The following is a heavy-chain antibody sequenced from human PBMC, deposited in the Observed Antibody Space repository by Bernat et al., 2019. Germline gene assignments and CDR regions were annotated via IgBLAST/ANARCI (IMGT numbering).Heavy chain of an antibody. CDR1: GFTLTYYA. J-gene: IGHJ5*02. CDR3: ARHYGSGMWWFAP. Sequence: EMQLLESGGGLVQPGGSLRLSCTASGFTLTYYAMSWVRQAPGKGLEWVSAISSNGGSTYYADSVKGRFTISRDNSKNTLYLEMSSLRAEDTAVYSCARHYGSGMWWFAPWGQGTLVTVSS. D-gene: IGHD3-10*01. CDR2: ISSNGGST. V-gene: IGHV3-23*01.